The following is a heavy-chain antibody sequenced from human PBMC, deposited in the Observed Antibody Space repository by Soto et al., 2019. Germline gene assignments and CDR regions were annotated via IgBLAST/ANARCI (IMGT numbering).Heavy chain of an antibody. Sequence: QVQLVQSGAEVKKPGASVKVSCKVSGYTLTELSMHWVRQAPGKGLEWMGGFDPEDGETIYAQKCQGRVTMTEDTSTDTAYMELSSLRSEDTAVYYCALALYDYIWGSYRYTNGGAFDIWGQGTMVTVSS. CDR2: FDPEDGET. CDR1: GYTLTELS. V-gene: IGHV1-24*01. CDR3: ALALYDYIWGSYRYTNGGAFDI. J-gene: IGHJ3*02. D-gene: IGHD3-16*02.